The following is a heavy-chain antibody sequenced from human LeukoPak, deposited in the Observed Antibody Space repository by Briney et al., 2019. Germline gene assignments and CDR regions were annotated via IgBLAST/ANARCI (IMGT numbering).Heavy chain of an antibody. CDR3: ARGSRYQLPCRYRSEYFQH. D-gene: IGHD2-2*01. CDR2: INHSGST. J-gene: IGHJ1*01. CDR1: GGSFSGYY. Sequence: SETLSLTCAVYGGSFSGYYWSWIRQPPGKGLEWIGEINHSGSTNYNPSLKSRVTISVDTSKNQFSLKLSSVTAADTAVYYCARGSRYQLPCRYRSEYFQHWGQGALVTVSS. V-gene: IGHV4-34*01.